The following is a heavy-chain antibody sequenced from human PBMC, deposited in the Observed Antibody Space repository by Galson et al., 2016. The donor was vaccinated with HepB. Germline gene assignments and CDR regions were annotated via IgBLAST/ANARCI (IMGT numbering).Heavy chain of an antibody. CDR3: TRHLAPEDAFNI. CDR2: ICHRGDT. V-gene: IGHV4-39*01. Sequence: ETLSLTWTVSGASIITTNYCWDWVRQPPGQGPEWIGSICHRGDTYYNPSLKSRVIMSLDTSNNQFSLKLTSVTAADAAVYYCTRHLAPEDAFNIWGHGVLVTVSS. CDR1: GASIITTNYC. D-gene: IGHD2/OR15-2a*01. J-gene: IGHJ4*01.